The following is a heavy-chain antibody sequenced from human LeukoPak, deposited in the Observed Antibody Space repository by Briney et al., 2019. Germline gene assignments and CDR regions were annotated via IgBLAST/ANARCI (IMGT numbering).Heavy chain of an antibody. Sequence: ASVKVSCKASGYTFTGYYMHWVRQAPGQGLEWMGRINPNSGGTNYAQKFQGRVTMTRDTSISTAYMELSRLRSDDTAVYYCAKDSYYYDSSGYYTYYFDYWGQGTLVTVSS. J-gene: IGHJ4*02. D-gene: IGHD3-22*01. CDR1: GYTFTGYY. V-gene: IGHV1-2*06. CDR3: AKDSYYYDSSGYYTYYFDY. CDR2: INPNSGGT.